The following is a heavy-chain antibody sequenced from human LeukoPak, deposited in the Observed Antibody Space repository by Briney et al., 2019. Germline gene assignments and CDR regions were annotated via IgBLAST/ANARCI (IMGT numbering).Heavy chain of an antibody. CDR2: IYRSGST. CDR3: ARAQGNWNDYYFDY. CDR1: GGSISSSNW. V-gene: IGHV4-4*02. J-gene: IGHJ4*02. Sequence: SETLSLTCAVSGGSISSSNWWTWVRQPPGKGLGWIGEIYRSGSTNYNPSLKSRVTISVDKSKNQFSLKLSSLTAADTAVYYCARAQGNWNDYYFDYWGQGTLVTVSS. D-gene: IGHD1-1*01.